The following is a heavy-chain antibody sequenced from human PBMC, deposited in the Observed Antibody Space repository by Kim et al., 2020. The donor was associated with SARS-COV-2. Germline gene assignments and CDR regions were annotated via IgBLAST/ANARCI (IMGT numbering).Heavy chain of an antibody. Sequence: SGPTLVNPTQTLTLTCTFSGFSLSTSGVGVGWIRQPPGKALEWLALIYWDDDKRYSPSLKSRLTITKDTSKNQVVLTMTNMDPVDTDTYYCAHKITIFGEGSSTWFDPWGQGTLVTVSS. CDR3: AHKITIFGEGSSTWFDP. D-gene: IGHD3-3*01. CDR1: GFSLSTSGVG. CDR2: IYWDDDK. V-gene: IGHV2-5*02. J-gene: IGHJ5*02.